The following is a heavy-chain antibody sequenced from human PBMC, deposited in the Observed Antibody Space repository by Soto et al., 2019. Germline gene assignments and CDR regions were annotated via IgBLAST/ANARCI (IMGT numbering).Heavy chain of an antibody. D-gene: IGHD6-19*01. V-gene: IGHV3-23*01. J-gene: IGHJ4*02. CDR3: AKGQSGWYAPFDY. CDR2: ISGSGGST. Sequence: EVQLLESGGGLVQPGGSLRLSCAASGFTFSSYAMSWVRQAPGKGLEWVSTISGSGGSTYYADSVKGRFTISRDNSKNTRYLQMNSLRAEDTAVYYCAKGQSGWYAPFDYWGQGTLVTVSS. CDR1: GFTFSSYA.